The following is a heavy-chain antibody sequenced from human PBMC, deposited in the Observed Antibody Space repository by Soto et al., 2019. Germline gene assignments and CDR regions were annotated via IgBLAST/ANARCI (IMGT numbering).Heavy chain of an antibody. CDR1: GGSISSGDYY. Sequence: SETLSLTCTVSGGSISSGDYYWSWIRQHPGKGLEWIGYIYHSGSTYYNPSLKSRVTISVDTSKNQFPLKLSSVTAADSAVYYCARDNVDTAMVFDYWGQGTLVTVSS. CDR3: ARDNVDTAMVFDY. CDR2: IYHSGST. V-gene: IGHV4-30-4*02. J-gene: IGHJ4*02. D-gene: IGHD5-18*01.